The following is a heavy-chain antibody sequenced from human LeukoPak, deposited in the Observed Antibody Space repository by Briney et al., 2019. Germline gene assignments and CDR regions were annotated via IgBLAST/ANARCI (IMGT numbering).Heavy chain of an antibody. Sequence: GGSLRLSCAASGFTFSSYAMHWVRQAPGKGLEWVAVISYDGSNKYYADSVKGRFTISRDNSKNTLYLQMNSLRAEDTAVYYCARGSIVGAFDYWGQGTLVTVSS. CDR2: ISYDGSNK. D-gene: IGHD1-26*01. V-gene: IGHV3-30-3*01. J-gene: IGHJ4*02. CDR1: GFTFSSYA. CDR3: ARGSIVGAFDY.